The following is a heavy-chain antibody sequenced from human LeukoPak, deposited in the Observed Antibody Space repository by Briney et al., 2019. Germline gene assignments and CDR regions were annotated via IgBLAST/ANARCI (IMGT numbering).Heavy chain of an antibody. V-gene: IGHV3-66*01. CDR1: GLTVSSNY. CDR3: ARDQVEMASRYGMDV. CDR2: IYSGGST. J-gene: IGHJ6*02. D-gene: IGHD5-24*01. Sequence: GGSLRLSCAASGLTVSSNYMSWVRQAPGKGLEWVSVIYSGGSTYYADSVKGRFTISRDNSKNTLYLQMNSLRAEDTAVYYCARDQVEMASRYGMDVWGQGTTVTVSS.